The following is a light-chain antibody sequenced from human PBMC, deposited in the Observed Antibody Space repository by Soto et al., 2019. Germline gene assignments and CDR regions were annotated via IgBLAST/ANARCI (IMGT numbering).Light chain of an antibody. Sequence: EIVLTQSPATLSLSPGETATLSCRASQSVRNYLAWYQQKPGQAPRLLIYGASNRAPGIPDRFSGSGSGTDFTLTISRLEPEDFAVYYCQYYGNSPFTFGPGTKVDIK. CDR1: QSVRNY. CDR3: QYYGNSPFT. CDR2: GAS. J-gene: IGKJ3*01. V-gene: IGKV3-20*01.